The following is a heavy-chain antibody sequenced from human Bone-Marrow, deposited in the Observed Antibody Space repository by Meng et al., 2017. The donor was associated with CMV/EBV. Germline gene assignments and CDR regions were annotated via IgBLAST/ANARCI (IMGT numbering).Heavy chain of an antibody. CDR2: INPNSGGT. V-gene: IGHV1-2*02. CDR3: ARGGRYCSSTSCYTKWYFHL. CDR1: GYNFTGYY. D-gene: IGHD2-2*02. J-gene: IGHJ2*01. Sequence: ASVKVSCKASGYNFTGYYMHWVRQAPGQGLEWMGWINPNSGGTNYARKFQGRITMTRDTSISTAYMELRRLRSDDTAVYYCARGGRYCSSTSCYTKWYFHLWGRGTLVTVSS.